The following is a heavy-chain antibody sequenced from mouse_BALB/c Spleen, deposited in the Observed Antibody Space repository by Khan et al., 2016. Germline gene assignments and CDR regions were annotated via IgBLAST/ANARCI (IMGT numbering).Heavy chain of an antibody. D-gene: IGHD1-1*01. CDR1: GFTFTDYY. J-gene: IGHJ1*01. Sequence: EVELVESGGGLVQPGGSLRLSCATSGFTFTDYYLSWVRQPPGKALEWLGFIRNKANGYTAEYSASVKGRFTISRDNSQSILYLQMNTLRAEDSATYYWASDKNYGSSPYWYFDVWGAGTTVTVSS. CDR2: IRNKANGYTA. V-gene: IGHV7-3*02. CDR3: ASDKNYGSSPYWYFDV.